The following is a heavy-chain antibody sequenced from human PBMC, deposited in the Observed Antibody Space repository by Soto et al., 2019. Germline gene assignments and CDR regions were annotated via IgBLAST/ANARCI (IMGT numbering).Heavy chain of an antibody. CDR2: VFYTGNT. V-gene: IGHV4-31*03. CDR1: GDAISNGGYY. CDR3: ARPPNWPAHFGY. Sequence: SETLSLTCTVSGDAISNGGYYWNWVRQHPEKGLEWIGYVFYTGNTNYNPSLKSRITISVDTSKNYFSLRLSSMTAADTGIYSCARPPNWPAHFGYWGPDTVVTVSS. J-gene: IGHJ4*01.